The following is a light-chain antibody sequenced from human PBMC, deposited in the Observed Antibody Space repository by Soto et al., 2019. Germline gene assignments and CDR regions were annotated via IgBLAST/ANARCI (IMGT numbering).Light chain of an antibody. CDR3: LQHNNHPPWT. CDR2: AAS. Sequence: DIQMTQSPSSLSASVGDRVNITCRASQAIRDDLNWYQQKPGKAPKRLIYAASSLQSGVPSRFSGSGAETEFTLTVSDLQPEDSATYYCLQHNNHPPWTFGQGTKVEIK. V-gene: IGKV1-17*02. J-gene: IGKJ1*01. CDR1: QAIRDD.